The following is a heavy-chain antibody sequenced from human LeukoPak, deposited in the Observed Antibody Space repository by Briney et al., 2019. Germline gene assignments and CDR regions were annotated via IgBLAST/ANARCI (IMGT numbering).Heavy chain of an antibody. Sequence: PGGSLRLSCAASGFTFSSYAMSWVRQAPGKGLEWVSAISGSGGSTYYADSVKGRFTISRDNSKNTLYLQMKSLRAEDTAVYYCAKYMGSSWYGEYFDYWGQGTLVTVSS. CDR1: GFTFSSYA. V-gene: IGHV3-23*01. CDR3: AKYMGSSWYGEYFDY. J-gene: IGHJ4*02. CDR2: ISGSGGST. D-gene: IGHD6-13*01.